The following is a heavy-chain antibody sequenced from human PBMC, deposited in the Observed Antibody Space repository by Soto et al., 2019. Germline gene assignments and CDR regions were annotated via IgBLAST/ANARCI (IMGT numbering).Heavy chain of an antibody. CDR3: AVEVGAAWFDP. J-gene: IGHJ5*02. V-gene: IGHV4-34*01. Sequence: QVQLQQWGAGLLKPSETLSLTCAVYGGSFSGYYWSWIRQPPGKGLEWIGEINHSGSTNYNPSLKSRVTISLHTSTTQLSLKLSPVTAADTAVYYCAVEVGAAWFDPWGQGTLVTVAS. CDR2: INHSGST. CDR1: GGSFSGYY. D-gene: IGHD1-26*01.